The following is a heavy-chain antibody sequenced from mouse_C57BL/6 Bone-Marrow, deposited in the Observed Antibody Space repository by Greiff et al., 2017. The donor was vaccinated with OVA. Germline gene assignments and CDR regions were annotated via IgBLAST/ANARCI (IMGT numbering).Heavy chain of an antibody. CDR1: GFTFSDAW. J-gene: IGHJ4*01. CDR2: IRNKANNHAT. Sequence: EVQLVESGGGLVQPGGSMKLSCAASGFTFSDAWMDWVRQSPEKGLEWVAEIRNKANNHATYYAESVKGRFTISRDDSKSSVYLQMNSLRAEDTGIYYCTADDYDGFYYAMDYWGQGTSVTVSS. D-gene: IGHD2-4*01. CDR3: TADDYDGFYYAMDY. V-gene: IGHV6-6*01.